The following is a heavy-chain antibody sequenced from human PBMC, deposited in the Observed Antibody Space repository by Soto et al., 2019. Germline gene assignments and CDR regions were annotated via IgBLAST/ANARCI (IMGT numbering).Heavy chain of an antibody. CDR2: ISYSGNP. CDR3: ARGVGSSPPRY. Sequence: QVQLQESGPGLVKSSETLSLTCTVSGGSISPYYWSWIRQSPGKGLEWIGYISYSGNPYYSPSLKSRVIMSLVTSRNQMTLKVASATAADTAVYFCARGVGSSPPRYWGQGTLVSVSS. J-gene: IGHJ4*02. V-gene: IGHV4-59*01. CDR1: GGSISPYY. D-gene: IGHD1-26*01.